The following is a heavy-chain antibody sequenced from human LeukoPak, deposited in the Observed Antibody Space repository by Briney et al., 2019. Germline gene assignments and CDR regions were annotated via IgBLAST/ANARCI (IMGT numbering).Heavy chain of an antibody. V-gene: IGHV4-59*01. Sequence: SETLSLTRTVSGGSISSYYWSWIRQPPGKGLEWIGYIYYSGSTNYNPSLKSRVTISVDTSKNQFSLKLNSVTAADTAVYYCARGGHSSSWYLFDYWGQGTLVTVSS. D-gene: IGHD6-13*01. J-gene: IGHJ4*02. CDR3: ARGGHSSSWYLFDY. CDR2: IYYSGST. CDR1: GGSISSYY.